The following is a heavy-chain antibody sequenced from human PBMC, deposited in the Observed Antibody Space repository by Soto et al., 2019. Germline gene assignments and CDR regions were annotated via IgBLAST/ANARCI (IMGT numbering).Heavy chain of an antibody. D-gene: IGHD3-16*02. CDR3: ARGYDYVWGSYRSPWYFDL. CDR1: GFTFSSYA. CDR2: ISGSGGST. J-gene: IGHJ2*01. Sequence: GSLRLSCAASGFTFSSYAMSWVRQAPGKGLEWVSAISGSGGSTYYADSVKGRFTISRDNSKNTLYLQMNSLRAEDTAVYYCARGYDYVWGSYRSPWYFDLWGRGTLVTVSS. V-gene: IGHV3-23*01.